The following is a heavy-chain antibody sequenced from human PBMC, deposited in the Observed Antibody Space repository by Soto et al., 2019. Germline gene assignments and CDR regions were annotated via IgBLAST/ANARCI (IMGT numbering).Heavy chain of an antibody. D-gene: IGHD2-21*02. V-gene: IGHV3-30*04. CDR2: ISHDGRVT. CDR1: GFTFNSLS. Sequence: QVQLVESGGGMVRPGTSLRLSCAASGFTFNSLSLHWVRQRPDKGLEWVAVISHDGRVTFYADFVKGRFTVSRDNSKNPIYLQVNSLRAEDTAVYYCAREPYGDSQYFDYGGEGTLVTVSS. J-gene: IGHJ4*02. CDR3: AREPYGDSQYFDY.